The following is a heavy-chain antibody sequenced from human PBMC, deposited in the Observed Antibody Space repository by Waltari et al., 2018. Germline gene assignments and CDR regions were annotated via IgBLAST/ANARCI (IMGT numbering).Heavy chain of an antibody. V-gene: IGHV4-31*03. Sequence: PSQTLSLTCTVSGGSISSGGYYWSWIRQHPGKGLEWIGYIHYRGSTYYNPSLKSRVTISVDTSKNQFSLKLSSVTAADTAVYYCARAEGISGAFDIWGQGTMVTVSS. CDR3: ARAEGISGAFDI. J-gene: IGHJ3*02. CDR2: IHYRGST. D-gene: IGHD3-10*01. CDR1: GGSISSGGYY.